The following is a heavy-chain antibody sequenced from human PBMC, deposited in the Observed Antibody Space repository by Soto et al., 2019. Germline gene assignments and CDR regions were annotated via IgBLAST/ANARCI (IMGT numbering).Heavy chain of an antibody. CDR1: GYTFTSYG. J-gene: IGHJ5*02. V-gene: IGHV1-18*04. CDR2: ISAYNGNT. Sequence: GAAVKVSCKASGYTFTSYGVSWVRQAPGQGLEWMGWISAYNGNTNYAQKLQGRVTMTTDTSTSTAYMELRSLRSDDTAVYYCARDQYDSSGYYPGNWFDPWGQGTLVTVS. D-gene: IGHD3-22*01. CDR3: ARDQYDSSGYYPGNWFDP.